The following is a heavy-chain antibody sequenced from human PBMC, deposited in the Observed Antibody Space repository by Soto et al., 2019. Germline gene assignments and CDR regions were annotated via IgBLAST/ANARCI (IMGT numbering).Heavy chain of an antibody. D-gene: IGHD6-13*01. V-gene: IGHV3-30-3*01. J-gene: IGHJ4*02. CDR1: GFTFSSYA. Sequence: XVSLRLSCAASGFTFSSYAMHWVRQAPGKGLEWVAVISYDGSNKYYADSVKGRFTISRDNSKNTLYLQMNSLRAEDTAVYYCARGSSPRNYFDYWGQGTLVTVSS. CDR2: ISYDGSNK. CDR3: ARGSSPRNYFDY.